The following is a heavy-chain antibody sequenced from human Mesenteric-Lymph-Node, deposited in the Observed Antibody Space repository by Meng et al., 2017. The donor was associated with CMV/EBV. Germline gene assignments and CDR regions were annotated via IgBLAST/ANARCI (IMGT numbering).Heavy chain of an antibody. CDR2: INPSSGGP. Sequence: ASVKVSCKASGYTFTGSYIHWVRQAPGQGLEWMGWINPSSGGPDYAQNFQGRVTMTRDTSVRTAYMELSRLRSDDTAMYYCARDEEPGLYYYYGMDVWGQGTTVTVSS. CDR1: GYTFTGSY. J-gene: IGHJ6*02. D-gene: IGHD1-26*01. CDR3: ARDEEPGLYYYYGMDV. V-gene: IGHV1-2*02.